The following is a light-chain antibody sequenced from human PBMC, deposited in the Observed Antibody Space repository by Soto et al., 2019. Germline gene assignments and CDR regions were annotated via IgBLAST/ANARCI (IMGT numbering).Light chain of an antibody. V-gene: IGLV1-44*01. CDR1: NSNIGSNT. CDR3: ATWDDRLNGRV. CDR2: SSS. J-gene: IGLJ3*02. Sequence: QSVLTQPPSASGTPGQRVTISCSGSNSNIGSNTVNWYQQIPGTAPKLLIYSSSHRPSGAPDRVSGSKSGTSASLAISGLQSEDEADYYGATWDDRLNGRVFGGGTKVT.